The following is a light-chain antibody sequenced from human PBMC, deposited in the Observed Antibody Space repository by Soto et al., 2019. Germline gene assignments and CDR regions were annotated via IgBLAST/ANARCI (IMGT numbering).Light chain of an antibody. J-gene: IGKJ1*01. Sequence: DIQMTQSPSTLSASVGDRVTITCRASQSFSSWLAWYQQKPGKAPNLLIYKASSLESGVPSRFSGSGSGTEFTLTISSLQPDDFASYYRLQHHNYPWTFGQGTKVDIK. CDR3: LQHHNYPWT. CDR1: QSFSSW. V-gene: IGKV1-5*03. CDR2: KAS.